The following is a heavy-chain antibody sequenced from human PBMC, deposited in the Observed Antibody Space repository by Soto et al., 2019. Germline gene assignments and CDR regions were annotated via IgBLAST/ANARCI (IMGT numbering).Heavy chain of an antibody. V-gene: IGHV3-23*01. D-gene: IGHD1-26*01. CDR2: ISGGGEST. CDR1: GFTFSSYA. Sequence: EVQLLESGGGLVQPGGSLRLSCTASGFTFSSYAMSWVRQAPGKGLEWVSGISGGGESTYYVDSVKGRFTNSRDNSMNTLYLQMNILSAEATALYYCAKGGWELLPYYFDYWGQGTLVTVSS. CDR3: AKGGWELLPYYFDY. J-gene: IGHJ4*02.